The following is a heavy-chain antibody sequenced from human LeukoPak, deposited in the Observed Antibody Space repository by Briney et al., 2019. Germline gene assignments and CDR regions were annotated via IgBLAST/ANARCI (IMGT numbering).Heavy chain of an antibody. CDR2: ISASGLMT. CDR3: AKDRSIGTYYTFDH. D-gene: IGHD1-26*01. J-gene: IGHJ4*02. V-gene: IGHV3-23*01. Sequence: GGTLRLSSAASGFTFTNYAMSWVRQGPGKGLEWVSSISASGLMTYYADSVKGRFTVSRDNSKNSLYLQMSSLTAADTAVYYCAKDRSIGTYYTFDHWGQGTLVTVSS. CDR1: GFTFTNYA.